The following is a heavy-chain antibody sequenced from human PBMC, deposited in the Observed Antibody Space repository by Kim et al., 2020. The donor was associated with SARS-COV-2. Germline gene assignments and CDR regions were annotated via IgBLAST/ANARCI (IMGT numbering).Heavy chain of an antibody. CDR3: ARENGGYDSSGYYY. D-gene: IGHD3-22*01. J-gene: IGHJ4*02. Sequence: AQKFQGRVTMTADEATSTAYMELSRLRSEDTAVYYCARENGGYDSSGYYYWGQGTLVTVSS. V-gene: IGHV1-69*01.